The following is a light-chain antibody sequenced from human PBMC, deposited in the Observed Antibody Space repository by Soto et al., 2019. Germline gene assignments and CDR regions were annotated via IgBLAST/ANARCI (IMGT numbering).Light chain of an antibody. CDR1: QSISSW. Sequence: DIQMTQSPSTLSASVGDRVTITCRASQSISSWLAWYQQKPGKAPKLLIYKASSLESGVPSRFSGSGSGTEFTLTISSLQPDDFATYYCQQYNSYSAFGQGTKVETK. CDR2: KAS. CDR3: QQYNSYSA. J-gene: IGKJ1*01. V-gene: IGKV1-5*03.